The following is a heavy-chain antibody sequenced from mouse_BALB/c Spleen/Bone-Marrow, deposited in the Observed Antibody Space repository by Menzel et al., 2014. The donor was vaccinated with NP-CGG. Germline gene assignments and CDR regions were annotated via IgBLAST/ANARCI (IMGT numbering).Heavy chain of an antibody. Sequence: VQLQQSGPDLVKPGASVKISCKPSGYTFTEYTMHWVKQSHVKSLEWIRGIDPNNGGTSYSQKLKGKATWTVDKSSSTAYMELRSLTSEDSAVYYCARGWLLRHYFDYWGQGTTLTVSS. CDR3: ARGWLLRHYFDY. V-gene: IGHV1-18*01. CDR2: IDPNNGGT. CDR1: GYTFTEYT. D-gene: IGHD2-3*01. J-gene: IGHJ2*01.